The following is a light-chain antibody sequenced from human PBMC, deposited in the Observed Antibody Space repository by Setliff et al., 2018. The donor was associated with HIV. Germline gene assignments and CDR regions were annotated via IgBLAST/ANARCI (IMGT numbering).Light chain of an antibody. CDR3: CSYAGSYG. J-gene: IGLJ1*01. CDR2: DSN. CDR1: SNDVGAYSF. V-gene: IGLV2-11*01. Sequence: QSALAQPRSVSGSPGQSVTISCTGTSNDVGAYSFVSWFQQLPGAVPRLMIFDSNKRPSGVPDRFSGSKSGNTASLTISGLRPDDEADYYCCSYAGSYGFGTGTKVPS.